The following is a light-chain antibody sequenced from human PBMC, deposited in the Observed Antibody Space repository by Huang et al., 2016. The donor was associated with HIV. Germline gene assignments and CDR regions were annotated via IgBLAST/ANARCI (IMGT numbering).Light chain of an antibody. Sequence: IVMTQSPATLSVSPGERATLSCRASQSVSSNLAWYQQKPGQAPRLLIYGASTRATGIPARFSGSGSGTEFTLTISSLQSEDFVVYYCQQYNNWPPTFGQGTKVEIK. J-gene: IGKJ1*01. CDR3: QQYNNWPPT. V-gene: IGKV3-15*01. CDR2: GAS. CDR1: QSVSSN.